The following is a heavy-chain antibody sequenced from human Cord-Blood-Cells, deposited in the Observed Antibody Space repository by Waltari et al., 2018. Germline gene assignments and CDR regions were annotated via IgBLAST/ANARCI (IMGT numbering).Heavy chain of an antibody. CDR1: GYTFTGYY. CDR3: ARGGGAFYDILTGYLFDY. D-gene: IGHD3-9*01. CDR2: INPNSGGT. V-gene: IGHV1-2*02. J-gene: IGHJ4*02. Sequence: VSCKASGYTFTGYYMHWVRQAPGQGLEWMGWINPNSGGTNYAQKFQGRVTMTRDTSISTAYMELSRLRSDDTAVYYCARGGGAFYDILTGYLFDYWGQGTLVTVSS.